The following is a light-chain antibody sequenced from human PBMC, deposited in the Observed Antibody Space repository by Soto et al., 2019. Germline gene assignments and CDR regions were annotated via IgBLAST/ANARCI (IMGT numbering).Light chain of an antibody. Sequence: QSVLTQPPSVSGALGQRVTISCTGSSSNIGAGSDVHWYQQLPGTAPKLLISGNNNRPSGVPDRFSGSKSGTSASLAITGLQAEDEADYYCQSYDSSLSDMVFGGGTKLTVL. J-gene: IGLJ2*01. CDR3: QSYDSSLSDMV. CDR2: GNN. CDR1: SSNIGAGSD. V-gene: IGLV1-40*01.